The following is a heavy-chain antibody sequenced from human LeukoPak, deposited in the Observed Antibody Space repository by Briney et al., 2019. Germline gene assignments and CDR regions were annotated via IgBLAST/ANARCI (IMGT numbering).Heavy chain of an antibody. CDR3: AREGLDSAMVTSAAFDL. Sequence: SETLSLTCAVYGGSFSDYYWSWIRQPPGKGLEWIGEIHHSGSTNYNPSLKSRVTISLDTSKNQFSLKLSSVTAADTAVYFCAREGLDSAMVTSAAFDLWAQGTMVTVSS. CDR2: IHHSGST. J-gene: IGHJ3*01. V-gene: IGHV4-34*01. D-gene: IGHD5-18*01. CDR1: GGSFSDYY.